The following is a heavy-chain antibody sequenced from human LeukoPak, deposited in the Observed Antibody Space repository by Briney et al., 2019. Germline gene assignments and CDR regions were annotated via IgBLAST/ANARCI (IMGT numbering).Heavy chain of an antibody. J-gene: IGHJ4*02. CDR2: ISWNSGSI. CDR1: GFTFDDYA. Sequence: GRSLRLSCTASGFTFDDYAMHWVRQAPGKGLEWVSGISWNSGSIGYADSVKGRFTISRDNAKNSLYLQMNSLRAEDTALYYCAKDIFSSSSAFDYWGQGTLVTVSS. V-gene: IGHV3-9*01. CDR3: AKDIFSSSSAFDY. D-gene: IGHD6-6*01.